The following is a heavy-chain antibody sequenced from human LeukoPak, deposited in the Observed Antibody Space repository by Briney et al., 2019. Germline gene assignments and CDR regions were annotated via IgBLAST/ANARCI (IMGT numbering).Heavy chain of an antibody. D-gene: IGHD3-10*01. CDR2: IYYSGST. CDR3: ARDYMVRGVIDY. J-gene: IGHJ4*02. Sequence: SETLSLTCTVSGGSISITTYYWGWIRQPPGKGLEWIGNIYYSGSTYYNPSLKSRVTISVDTSKNQFSLKLSSVTAADTAVYYCARDYMVRGVIDYWGRGTLVTVSS. CDR1: GGSISITTYY. V-gene: IGHV4-39*07.